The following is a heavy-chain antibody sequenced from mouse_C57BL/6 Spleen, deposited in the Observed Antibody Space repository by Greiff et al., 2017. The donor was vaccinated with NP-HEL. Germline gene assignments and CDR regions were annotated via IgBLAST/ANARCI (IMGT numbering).Heavy chain of an antibody. Sequence: VHRVESGAELVRPGTSVKVSCKASGYAFTNYLIEWVKQRPGQGLEWIGVINPGSGGTNYNETFKGKATLTADKSSSTAYMQLSSLTSEDSAVYYGARREDYSKGRYFDVWGTGTTVTVSS. CDR3: ARREDYSKGRYFDV. J-gene: IGHJ1*03. CDR2: INPGSGGT. CDR1: GYAFTNYL. D-gene: IGHD2-5*01. V-gene: IGHV1-54*01.